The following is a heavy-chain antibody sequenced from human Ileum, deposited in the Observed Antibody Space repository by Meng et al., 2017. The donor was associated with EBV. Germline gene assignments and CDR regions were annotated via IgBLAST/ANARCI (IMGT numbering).Heavy chain of an antibody. CDR1: RGSFSSSSYY. D-gene: IGHD4-17*01. CDR3: ARVREDGDPPTLPYFDY. J-gene: IGHJ4*02. V-gene: IGHV4-39*06. CDR2: IYYSGST. Sequence: EPAPGRGRASRPLCFTCDVSRGSFSSSSYYWGWIRQPPGKGLEWIGSIYYSGSTYYNPSLKSRVTISVDTSKTQFALKLSSVTAADTAVYYCARVREDGDPPTLPYFDYWGQGTLVTVSS.